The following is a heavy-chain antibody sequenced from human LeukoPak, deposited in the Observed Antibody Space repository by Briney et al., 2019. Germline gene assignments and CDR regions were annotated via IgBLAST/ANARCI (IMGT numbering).Heavy chain of an antibody. J-gene: IGHJ6*03. D-gene: IGHD3-3*01. V-gene: IGHV3-23*01. Sequence: GGSLRLSCAASGFSFSSFAMTWVRQAPGKGLEWVSSITGGHYATYNTDSVKGRFTISRDNAKNTLYLQMNSLRADDTAVYYCARVDDFWSGSAPHSYYYYMDLWGKGITVTVSS. CDR3: ARVDDFWSGSAPHSYYYYMDL. CDR2: ITGGHYAT. CDR1: GFSFSSFA.